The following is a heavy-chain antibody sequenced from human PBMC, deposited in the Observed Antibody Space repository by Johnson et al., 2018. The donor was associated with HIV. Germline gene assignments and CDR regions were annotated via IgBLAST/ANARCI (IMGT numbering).Heavy chain of an antibody. CDR3: ARGERGVGNYGADNDAFDI. D-gene: IGHD3-10*01. V-gene: IGHV3-9*01. Sequence: VQLVESGGGLVQPGRSLRLSCAASGFTFDDYAMHWVRQAPGKGLEWVYGISWNSGSIGYADSVKGRFTISIYNAKNSLYLQMNSLKYEDTARCYCARGERGVGNYGADNDAFDIWGQGTMVTVSS. CDR1: GFTFDDYA. J-gene: IGHJ3*02. CDR2: ISWNSGSI.